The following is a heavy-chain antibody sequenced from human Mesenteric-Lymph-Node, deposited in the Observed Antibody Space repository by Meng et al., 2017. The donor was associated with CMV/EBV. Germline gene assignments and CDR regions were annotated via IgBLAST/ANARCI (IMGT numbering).Heavy chain of an antibody. CDR1: GYNFNNQYW. V-gene: IGHV5-51*01. CDR2: IYPGDADT. D-gene: IGHD6-13*01. J-gene: IGHJ5*02. CDR3: ARLFSSSWYFARFDP. Sequence: GGSLRLSCRGFGYNFNNQYWSGWVRQTPGKGLEWMGIIYPGDADTRYSPSFQGQVTISADKSISTAYLQWSSLKASDTAMYYCARLFSSSWYFARFDPWGQGTLVTVSS.